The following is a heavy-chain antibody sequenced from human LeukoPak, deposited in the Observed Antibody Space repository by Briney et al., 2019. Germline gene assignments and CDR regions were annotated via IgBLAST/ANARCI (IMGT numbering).Heavy chain of an antibody. J-gene: IGHJ1*01. CDR2: IWSDGSNK. Sequence: GGSLRLSCAASGFTFSSFGMHWVRQAPGKGLEWVAVIWSDGSNKYYEDSVKGRFTISRDNSKNTLYLQMNSLGAEDTAVYYCAKETGFQGYFQDWGQGTLVTVSS. CDR3: AKETGFQGYFQD. D-gene: IGHD3-10*01. V-gene: IGHV3-33*06. CDR1: GFTFSSFG.